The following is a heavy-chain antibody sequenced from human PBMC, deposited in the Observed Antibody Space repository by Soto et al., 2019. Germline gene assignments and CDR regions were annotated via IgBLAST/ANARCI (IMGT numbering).Heavy chain of an antibody. V-gene: IGHV3-21*01. CDR2: ISSSSSYI. Sequence: EVQLVESGGGLVKPGGSLRLSCAASGFTFSSYSMNWVRQAPGKGLEWVSSISSSSSYIYYADSVKGRFTISRDNAKNSLYLQRNSLRAEDTAVYYCARTGVGATNTDYWGQGTLSPSPQ. CDR3: ARTGVGATNTDY. D-gene: IGHD1-26*01. J-gene: IGHJ4*02. CDR1: GFTFSSYS.